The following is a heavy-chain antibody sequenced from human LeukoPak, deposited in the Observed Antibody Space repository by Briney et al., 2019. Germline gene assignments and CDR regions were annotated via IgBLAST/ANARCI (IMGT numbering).Heavy chain of an antibody. D-gene: IGHD1-26*01. V-gene: IGHV3-48*02. CDR1: GFTFSSYA. CDR3: APHRDGSFPFDY. Sequence: GGSLRLSCAASGFTFSSYAMHWVRQAPGKGLEWVSYISSSATTIYYADAVKGRFTISRGNAKNLLYLQMNSLRDEDTAVFYCAPHRDGSFPFDYWGQGTLVTVPS. J-gene: IGHJ4*02. CDR2: ISSSATTI.